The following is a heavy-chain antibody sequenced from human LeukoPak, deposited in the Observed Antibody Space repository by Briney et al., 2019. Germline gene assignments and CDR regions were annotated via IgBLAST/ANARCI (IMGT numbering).Heavy chain of an antibody. V-gene: IGHV3-30*02. CDR2: IRYDGSNK. J-gene: IGHJ3*02. Sequence: PGGSLRLSCAASGFTFSSYGMHWVRQAPGKGLEWVAFIRYDGSNKYYADSVKGRFTISRDNSKNTLYLQMNSLRAEDTAVYYCVVSSTSWIGAFDIWGQGTMVTVSS. D-gene: IGHD2-2*01. CDR3: VVSSTSWIGAFDI. CDR1: GFTFSSYG.